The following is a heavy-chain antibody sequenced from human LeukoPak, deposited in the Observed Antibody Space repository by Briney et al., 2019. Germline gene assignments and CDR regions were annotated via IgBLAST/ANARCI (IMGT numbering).Heavy chain of an antibody. D-gene: IGHD6-13*01. CDR3: ARDLSSSWFDY. V-gene: IGHV4-59*12. J-gene: IGHJ4*02. CDR2: IYYSGST. CDR1: GRSISGYY. Sequence: PSETLSLICTVSGRSISGYYWSWIRQAPGKGLEWIGHIYYSGSTKYNPSLKSRLTISIDTSKNQFSLKLSSVTAADTAVYYCARDLSSSWFDYWGQGTLVTVSS.